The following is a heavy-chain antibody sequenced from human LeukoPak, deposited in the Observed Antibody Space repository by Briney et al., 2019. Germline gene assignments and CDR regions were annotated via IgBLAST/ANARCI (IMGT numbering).Heavy chain of an antibody. Sequence: SETLSLTCAVYGGSFSGYYWSWIRQPPGKGLEWIGEINHSGSTNCNPSLKSRVTISVDTSKNQFSLKLSSVTAADTAVYYCASSFRGVVSFDYWGQGTLVTVSS. J-gene: IGHJ4*02. CDR3: ASSFRGVVSFDY. V-gene: IGHV4-34*01. CDR1: GGSFSGYY. CDR2: INHSGST. D-gene: IGHD3-3*01.